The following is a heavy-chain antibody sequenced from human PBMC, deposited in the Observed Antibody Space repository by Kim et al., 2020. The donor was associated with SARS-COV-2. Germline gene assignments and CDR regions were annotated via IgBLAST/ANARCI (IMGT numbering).Heavy chain of an antibody. V-gene: IGHV3-23*01. Sequence: YSADSVKGRFTISRDNSKNTLLLQMSSLRAEDTAVYDCFLSIAVAVDFDYWGQGTLVTVSS. D-gene: IGHD6-19*01. CDR3: FLSIAVAVDFDY. J-gene: IGHJ4*02.